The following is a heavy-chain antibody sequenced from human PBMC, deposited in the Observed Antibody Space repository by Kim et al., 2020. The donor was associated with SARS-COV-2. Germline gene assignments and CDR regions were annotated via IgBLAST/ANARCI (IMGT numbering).Heavy chain of an antibody. V-gene: IGHV3-49*03. D-gene: IGHD3-3*01. Sequence: GGSLRLSCTASGFTFGDYAMSWFRQAPGKGLEWVGFIRSKAYGGTTEYAASVKGRFTISRDDSKSIAYLQMNSLKTEDTAVYYCTRDRLHRFLEWFPHLTYYYYGMDVWGQGTTVTVSS. CDR3: TRDRLHRFLEWFPHLTYYYYGMDV. CDR1: GFTFGDYA. J-gene: IGHJ6*02. CDR2: IRSKAYGGTT.